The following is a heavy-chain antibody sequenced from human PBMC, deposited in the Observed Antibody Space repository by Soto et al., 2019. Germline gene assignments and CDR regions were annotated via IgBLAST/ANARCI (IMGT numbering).Heavy chain of an antibody. J-gene: IGHJ6*02. CDR2: ISYDGSNK. D-gene: IGHD5-12*01. V-gene: IGHV3-30*18. Sequence: QVQLVESGGGGVQPGRSLRLSCAASGFTFSSYGMHWVRQAPGKGLEWVAVISYDGSNKYYADSVKGRFTISRDNSKNTLYLQMNSLRAEDTAVYYCAKVVSGYSFPSYYYYGMDVWGQGTTVTVSS. CDR3: AKVVSGYSFPSYYYYGMDV. CDR1: GFTFSSYG.